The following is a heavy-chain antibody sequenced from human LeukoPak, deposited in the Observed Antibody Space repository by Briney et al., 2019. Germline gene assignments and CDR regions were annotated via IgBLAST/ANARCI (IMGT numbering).Heavy chain of an antibody. D-gene: IGHD5-12*01. CDR3: ARDASNVDIVATNDDY. V-gene: IGHV3-21*01. Sequence: GGSLRLSCAASGFTFSSYSMNWVRQAPGKGLEWVSSISSSSSYIYYADSVKGRFTISRDNAKNSLYLQMNSLRAEDTAVYYCARDASNVDIVATNDDYWGQGTLVTVSS. CDR1: GFTFSSYS. J-gene: IGHJ4*02. CDR2: ISSSSSYI.